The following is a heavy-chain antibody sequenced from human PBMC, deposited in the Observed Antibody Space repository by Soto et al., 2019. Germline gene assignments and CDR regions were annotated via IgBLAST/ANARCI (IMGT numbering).Heavy chain of an antibody. V-gene: IGHV4-39*07. CDR1: GGSISTSRSY. CDR3: ARCTGSSSLTYGYYYYGMDV. D-gene: IGHD6-6*01. J-gene: IGHJ6*02. CDR2: IFYSGST. Sequence: ETLSLTCSVSGGSISTSRSYWAWIRQPPGKGLEWLANIFYSGSTFYNPSLASRVSVSVDTSKNEFSLKLRSVTAADTAVYYCARCTGSSSLTYGYYYYGMDVWGQGTTVTVSS.